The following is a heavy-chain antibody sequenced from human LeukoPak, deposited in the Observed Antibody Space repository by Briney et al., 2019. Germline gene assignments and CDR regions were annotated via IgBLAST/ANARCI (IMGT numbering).Heavy chain of an antibody. D-gene: IGHD3-22*01. J-gene: IGHJ3*01. V-gene: IGHV4-30-4*01. CDR1: GGSISSGDYY. CDR3: AREGSSGYYLAFDV. Sequence: SETLSLTCTVSGGSISSGDYYWSWIRQPPGKGLEWIGYIYYSGSTYYNPSLKSRVTISEDTSKNQFSLKLSSVTAADTAVYYCAREGSSGYYLAFDVWGQGTMVTVSS. CDR2: IYYSGST.